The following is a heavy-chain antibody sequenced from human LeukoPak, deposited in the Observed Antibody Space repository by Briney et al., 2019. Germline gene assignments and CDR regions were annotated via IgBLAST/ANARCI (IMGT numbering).Heavy chain of an antibody. CDR3: ATGKRITMVRAPYYFDY. Sequence: SVKVSCKASGGTFSSYAISWVRQAPGQGLEWMGGIIPIFGTANYAQKFQGRVTITADKSTSTAYMELSSLRSEDTAVYYCATGKRITMVRAPYYFDYWGQGTLVTVSS. V-gene: IGHV1-69*06. J-gene: IGHJ4*02. CDR1: GGTFSSYA. CDR2: IIPIFGTA. D-gene: IGHD3-10*01.